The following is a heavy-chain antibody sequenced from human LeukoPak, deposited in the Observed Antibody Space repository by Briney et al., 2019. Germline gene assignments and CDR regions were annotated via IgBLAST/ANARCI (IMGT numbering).Heavy chain of an antibody. D-gene: IGHD6-13*01. J-gene: IGHJ4*02. CDR2: FDPEDGET. CDR1: GYTLTELS. V-gene: IGHV1-24*01. CDR3: ATGKLYSSSCVGYCYYGYDY. Sequence: ASVEVSCKVSGYTLTELSMHWVRQAPGKGLEWMGGFDPEDGETIYAQKFQGRVTMTEDTSTDTAYMELSSLRSEDTAVYYCATGKLYSSSCVGYCYYGYDYWGQGTLVTVSS.